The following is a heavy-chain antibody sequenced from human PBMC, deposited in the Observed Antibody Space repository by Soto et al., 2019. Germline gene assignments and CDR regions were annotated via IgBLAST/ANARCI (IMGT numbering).Heavy chain of an antibody. CDR1: GFTFRSYS. Sequence: EVQLVESGGGLVKPGGSLRLSCAASGFTFRSYSMNWVRQAPGKGLEWVSSISSSSSYIYYADSVKGRFTISRDNAKNSLYLQMNSLRAEDTAVYYCARHVSRGRYYYYYGMDVWGQGTTVTVSS. CDR2: ISSSSSYI. CDR3: ARHVSRGRYYYYYGMDV. J-gene: IGHJ6*02. D-gene: IGHD3-16*01. V-gene: IGHV3-21*01.